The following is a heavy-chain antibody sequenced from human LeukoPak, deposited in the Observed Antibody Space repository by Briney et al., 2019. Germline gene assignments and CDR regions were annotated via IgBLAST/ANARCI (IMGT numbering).Heavy chain of an antibody. D-gene: IGHD5-12*01. CDR3: ARDAEWLRLSGSFDY. V-gene: IGHV1-3*01. CDR2: INAGNGNT. J-gene: IGHJ4*02. Sequence: ASVKVSCKASGYTFTSYAMHWVRQAPGQRLEWMGWINAGNGNTKYSQKFQGRVTITRDTSASTAYMELSSLRSEDTAVYYCARDAEWLRLSGSFDYWGQGTLVTVSS. CDR1: GYTFTSYA.